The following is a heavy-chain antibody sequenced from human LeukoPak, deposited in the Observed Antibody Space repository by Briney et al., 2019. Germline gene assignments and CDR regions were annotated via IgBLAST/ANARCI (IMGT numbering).Heavy chain of an antibody. CDR1: GGSFSGYY. J-gene: IGHJ4*02. CDR2: INHSGST. D-gene: IGHD3-10*01. V-gene: IGHV4-34*01. Sequence: SETLSLTCVVYGGSFSGYYWSWIRQPPGKGLEWIGEINHSGSTNYDPSLKSRVTISVDTSKNQFSLKLSSVTAADTAVYYCARLYGSGNWGQGTLVTVSS. CDR3: ARLYGSGN.